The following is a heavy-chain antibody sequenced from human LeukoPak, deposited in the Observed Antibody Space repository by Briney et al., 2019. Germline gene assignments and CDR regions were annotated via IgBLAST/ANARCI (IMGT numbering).Heavy chain of an antibody. V-gene: IGHV3-15*01. J-gene: IGHJ4*02. CDR1: GFTFSSYA. Sequence: GGSLRLSCAASGFTFSSYAMSWIRQAPGKGLEWVGRIKPKTDGETTEYAAPVKDRFSISRDDSKSMMYLQMNSLKTEDTAVYYCITPLPYSAQGGQGTLVTVSS. CDR2: IKPKTDGETT. CDR3: ITPLPYSAQ. D-gene: IGHD2-21*01.